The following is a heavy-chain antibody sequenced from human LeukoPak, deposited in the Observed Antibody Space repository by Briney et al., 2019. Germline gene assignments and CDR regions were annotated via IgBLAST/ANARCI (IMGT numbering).Heavy chain of an antibody. Sequence: GGSLRLSCAASGFTFSSYGMHWVRQAPGKGLEWVAVISYDGSNKYYADSVKGRFTISRDNSKNTLYLQMNSLRAEDTAVYYCAREDLGPPVSGVFDYWGQGTLVTVSS. CDR3: AREDLGPPVSGVFDY. D-gene: IGHD3-16*01. J-gene: IGHJ4*02. CDR1: GFTFSSYG. V-gene: IGHV3-30*03. CDR2: ISYDGSNK.